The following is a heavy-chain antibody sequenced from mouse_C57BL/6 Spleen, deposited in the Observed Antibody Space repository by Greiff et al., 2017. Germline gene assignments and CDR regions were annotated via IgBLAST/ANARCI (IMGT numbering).Heavy chain of an antibody. V-gene: IGHV2-2*01. CDR1: GFSLTSYG. J-gene: IGHJ4*01. CDR3: ARGDDYDRAYYAMDY. D-gene: IGHD2-4*01. CDR2: IWSGGST. Sequence: VQLVESGPGLVQPSQRLSITCTVSGFSLTSYGVHWVRQSPGKGLEWLGVIWSGGSTDYNAAFISRLSISKDNSKSQVFFKMNSLQADDTAIYYCARGDDYDRAYYAMDYWGQGTSVTVSS.